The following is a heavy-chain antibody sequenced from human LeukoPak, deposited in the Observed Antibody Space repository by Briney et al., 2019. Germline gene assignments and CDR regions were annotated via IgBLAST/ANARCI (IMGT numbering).Heavy chain of an antibody. J-gene: IGHJ4*02. CDR2: INPSDGST. CDR1: AYPFTTYY. CDR3: TRDSSRGWFSVDH. D-gene: IGHD6-19*01. V-gene: IGHV1-46*01. Sequence: ASVTVSCKTSAYPFTTYYMHWVRQAPGQGLEWMGVINPSDGSTSYAQKFRGRLTMTRDTSTSTLYMDLSGLIFEDTAVYFCTRDSSRGWFSVDHWGQGTLVTVSS.